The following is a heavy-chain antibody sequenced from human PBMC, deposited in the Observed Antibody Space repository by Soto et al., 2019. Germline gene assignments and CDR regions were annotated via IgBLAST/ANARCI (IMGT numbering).Heavy chain of an antibody. CDR3: SRHYNSTYNLEPPRLHPYNRRFDP. D-gene: IGHD1-1*01. CDR1: GVTSGGYG. Sequence: GGTLRVSCAASGVTSGGYGRHWVGPAIGKGLEWLEVIWYDGSNEYYADSVKGRFTISRDNCKNTLYLQMSSLRAEHTPLYYCSRHYNSTYNLEPPRLHPYNRRFDPWGKGTRVTVSS. V-gene: IGHV3-33*01. CDR2: IWYDGSNE. J-gene: IGHJ5*01.